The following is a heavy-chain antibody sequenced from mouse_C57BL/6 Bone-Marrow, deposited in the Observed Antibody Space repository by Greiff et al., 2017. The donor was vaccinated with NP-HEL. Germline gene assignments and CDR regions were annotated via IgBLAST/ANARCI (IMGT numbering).Heavy chain of an antibody. Sequence: VQLVESGGGLVQPKGSLKLSCAASGFTFNTYSMHWVRQAPGKGLEWVARIRSKSSNYATYYADSVKDRFIISRDASQSMLYLQMNNLKTEDTAMYYCVRGRNSYGSSPHFDYWGQGTTLTVTS. CDR3: VRGRNSYGSSPHFDY. CDR1: GFTFNTYS. V-gene: IGHV10-3*01. J-gene: IGHJ2*01. D-gene: IGHD1-1*01. CDR2: IRSKSSNYAT.